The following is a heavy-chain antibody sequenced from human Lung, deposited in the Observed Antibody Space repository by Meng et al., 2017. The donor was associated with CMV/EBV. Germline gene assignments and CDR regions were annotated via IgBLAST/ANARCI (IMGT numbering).Heavy chain of an antibody. J-gene: IGHJ4*02. CDR3: ARGINGGCGD. D-gene: IGHD4-23*01. CDR1: GDIVSSNSAA. V-gene: IGHV6-1*01. CDR2: TYYRSKCYH. Sequence: QVQLQQSGPGLVKPSQTLSLTCAISGDIVSSNSAAWHWIRQSPSRGLEWLGRTYYRSKCYHEYAVSVKSRITLSPDTPKNQFSLQLNSMTPEDTAVYYCARGINGGCGDWGQGTLVTVFS.